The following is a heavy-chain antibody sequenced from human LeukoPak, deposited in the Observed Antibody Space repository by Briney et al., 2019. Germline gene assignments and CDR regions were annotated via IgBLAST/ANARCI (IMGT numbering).Heavy chain of an antibody. J-gene: IGHJ4*02. V-gene: IGHV3-21*01. Sequence: PGGSLRLSCAASGFTFSSYSMNWVRQAPGKGLEWVSSVTGNNYIFYADSMKDRFTISRDNAKNSVFLQMNSLRADDTAVYYCARHPYCSSTTCYGIDYWGQGTLVAVSS. CDR2: VTGNNYI. CDR3: ARHPYCSSTTCYGIDY. D-gene: IGHD2-2*01. CDR1: GFTFSSYS.